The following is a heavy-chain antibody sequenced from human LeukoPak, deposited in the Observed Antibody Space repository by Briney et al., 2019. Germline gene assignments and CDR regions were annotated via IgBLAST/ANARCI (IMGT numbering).Heavy chain of an antibody. CDR3: ARGEYSSSWTWVYYYYMDV. J-gene: IGHJ6*03. CDR2: ISSSGSTI. V-gene: IGHV3-11*04. D-gene: IGHD6-13*01. CDR1: GFTFSDYY. Sequence: GGSLRLSCAASGFTFSDYYMSWLRQAPGKGLEWVSYISSSGSTIYYADPVKGRFTISRDNAKNSLYLQMNSLRAEDTAVYYCARGEYSSSWTWVYYYYMDVWGKGTTVTVSS.